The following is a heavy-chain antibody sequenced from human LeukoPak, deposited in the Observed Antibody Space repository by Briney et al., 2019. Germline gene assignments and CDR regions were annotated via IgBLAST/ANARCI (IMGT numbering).Heavy chain of an antibody. CDR1: GGSISSSSYY. CDR2: INHSGST. Sequence: MASETLSLTCTVSGGSISSSSYYWGWIRQPPGKGLEWIGEINHSGSTNYNPSLKSRVTISVDTSKNQFSLKLSSVTAADTAVYYCARSEVRGVIRLRRGVNWFDPWGQGTLVTVSS. CDR3: ARSEVRGVIRLRRGVNWFDP. D-gene: IGHD3-10*01. J-gene: IGHJ5*02. V-gene: IGHV4-39*07.